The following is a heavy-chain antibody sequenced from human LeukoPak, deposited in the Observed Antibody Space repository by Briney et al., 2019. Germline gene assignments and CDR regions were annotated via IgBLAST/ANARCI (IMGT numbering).Heavy chain of an antibody. CDR3: AKGAKRVVGATTHWIDP. V-gene: IGHV1-69*06. CDR1: GYTFTRYA. CDR2: IIPIFGTA. J-gene: IGHJ5*02. Sequence: SVKVSCKASGYTFTRYAISWVRQAPGQGLEWMGGIIPIFGTANYAQKFQGRVTITADKSTSTAYMELSSLRSEDTAVYYCAKGAKRVVGATTHWIDPWGQGTLVTVSS. D-gene: IGHD1-26*01.